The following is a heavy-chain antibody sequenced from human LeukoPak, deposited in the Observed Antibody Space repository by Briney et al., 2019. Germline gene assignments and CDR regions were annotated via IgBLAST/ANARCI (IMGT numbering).Heavy chain of an antibody. CDR1: GFTFSSYW. CDR3: ARANWGYYYYYYMDV. Sequence: PGGSLRLSCAASGFTFSSYWMSWVRQAPGKGLEWVANIKQDGSEKYYVDSVKGRFTISRDNAKNSLYLQMNSLRAEDTAVYYCARANWGYYYYYYMDVCGKGTTVTVSS. D-gene: IGHD7-27*01. CDR2: IKQDGSEK. V-gene: IGHV3-7*04. J-gene: IGHJ6*03.